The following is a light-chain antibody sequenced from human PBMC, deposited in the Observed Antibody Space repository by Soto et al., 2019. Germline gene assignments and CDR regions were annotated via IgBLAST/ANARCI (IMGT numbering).Light chain of an antibody. V-gene: IGLV6-57*04. Sequence: NFMLTQSLSVSESPGKTVTISCTRSSGSIASEHVQWYQQRPGSAPTTVIYDNSQRPSGVPDQFSGSIDSSSNSASLTISGLKTEDEADYYCQSFDTSTVVFGGGTKVTVL. CDR1: SGSIASEH. J-gene: IGLJ2*01. CDR2: DNS. CDR3: QSFDTSTVV.